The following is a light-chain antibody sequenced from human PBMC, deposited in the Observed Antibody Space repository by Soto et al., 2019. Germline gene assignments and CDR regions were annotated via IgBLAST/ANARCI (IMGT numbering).Light chain of an antibody. CDR3: QQYDNLPIT. Sequence: DFQMTQSPSTLSASVLDIVTITFRASQNIRSRLAWFQQKPGKAPKLLIYDASSLETGVPSRFSGSGSGTDFTFTISSLQPEDIATYYCQQYDNLPITFGQGTRLEIK. CDR2: DAS. J-gene: IGKJ5*01. V-gene: IGKV1-33*01. CDR1: QNIRSR.